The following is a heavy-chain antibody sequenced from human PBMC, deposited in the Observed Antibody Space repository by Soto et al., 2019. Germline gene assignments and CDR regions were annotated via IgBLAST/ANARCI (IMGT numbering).Heavy chain of an antibody. CDR3: ARAPYDFWSVFAPDY. Sequence: GGSLRLSCAASGFTFSSYSMNWVRQAPGKGLEWVSSISSSSSYIYYADSVKGRFTISRDNAKNSLYLQMNSLRAEDTAVYYCARAPYDFWSVFAPDYWGQGTLVTVSS. D-gene: IGHD3-3*01. J-gene: IGHJ4*02. V-gene: IGHV3-21*01. CDR2: ISSSSSYI. CDR1: GFTFSSYS.